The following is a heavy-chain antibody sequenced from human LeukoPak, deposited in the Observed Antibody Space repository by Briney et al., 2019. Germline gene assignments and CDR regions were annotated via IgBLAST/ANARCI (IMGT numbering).Heavy chain of an antibody. CDR1: GGSITSSVYY. CDR3: ARDPQNWFDP. Sequence: SETLSLTCTVSGGSITSSVYYWGWIRQPPGKGLEWIGSIYYTGTTYYNPSLKSRVTISVDTSKNQFSLKLSSVTAADTAVYYCARDPQNWFDPWGQGTLVTVSS. V-gene: IGHV4-39*07. CDR2: IYYTGTT. J-gene: IGHJ5*02.